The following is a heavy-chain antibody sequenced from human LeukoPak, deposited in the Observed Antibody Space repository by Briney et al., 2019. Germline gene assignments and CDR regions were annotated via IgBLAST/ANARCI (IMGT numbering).Heavy chain of an antibody. J-gene: IGHJ4*02. CDR1: GGSFSGYY. V-gene: IGHV4-34*01. Sequence: SETLSLTCAVYGGSFSGYYWSWIRQPPGKGLEWIGEINHSGSTNYNPSLKSRVTISVDTSKNQFSLKLSSVTAADTAVYYCARKWLRRFDYWGQGTLVTVSS. CDR3: ARKWLRRFDY. CDR2: INHSGST. D-gene: IGHD5-12*01.